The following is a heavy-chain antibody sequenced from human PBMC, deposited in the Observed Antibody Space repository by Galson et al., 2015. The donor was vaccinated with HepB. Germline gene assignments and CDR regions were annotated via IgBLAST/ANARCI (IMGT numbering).Heavy chain of an antibody. V-gene: IGHV3-9*01. CDR2: ISWNSGSI. J-gene: IGHJ3*02. D-gene: IGHD5-24*01. CDR3: AKDTRGDGYNDAFDI. CDR1: GFTFDDYA. Sequence: SLRLSCAASGFTFDDYAMHWVRQAPGKGLEWVSGISWNSGSIGYADSVKGRFTISRDNAKNSLYLQMNSLRAEDTALYYCAKDTRGDGYNDAFDIWGQGTMVTVSS.